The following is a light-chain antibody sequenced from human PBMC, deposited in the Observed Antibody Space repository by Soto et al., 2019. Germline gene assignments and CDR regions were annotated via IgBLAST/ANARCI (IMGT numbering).Light chain of an antibody. CDR3: CSYSGSYTWV. V-gene: IGLV2-11*01. CDR2: DGS. J-gene: IGLJ3*02. CDR1: SSDVGGYNY. Sequence: QSALTQPRSVSGSPGQSVTISCTGTSSDVGGYNYVSWYQQHPGKAPKLMIYDGSKWPSGVPDRFSGSKSGNTASLTISGLQAEDEADYYCCSYSGSYTWVFGGGTKLTVL.